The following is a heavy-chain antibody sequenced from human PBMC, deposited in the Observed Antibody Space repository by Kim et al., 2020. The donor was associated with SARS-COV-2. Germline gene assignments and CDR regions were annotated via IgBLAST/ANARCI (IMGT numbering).Heavy chain of an antibody. J-gene: IGHJ6*03. CDR1: GFTFSSYG. D-gene: IGHD3-10*01. CDR2: IWYDGSNK. Sequence: GGSLRLSRAASGFTFSSYGMHWVRQAPGKGLEWVAVIWYDGSNKYYADSVKGRFTISRDNSKNTLYLQMNSLRAEDTAVYYCARDRGYYYGSGSYYNRGSYYMDVWGKGTTVTVSS. CDR3: ARDRGYYYGSGSYYNRGSYYMDV. V-gene: IGHV3-33*01.